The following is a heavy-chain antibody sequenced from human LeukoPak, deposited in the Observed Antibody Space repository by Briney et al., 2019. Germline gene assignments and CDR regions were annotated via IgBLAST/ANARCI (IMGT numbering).Heavy chain of an antibody. Sequence: PSETLSLTCTVSGGSISSYYWSWIRQPPGKGLEWIGYIYYSGSTNYNPSLKSRVTISVDTSKNQFSLKLSSVTAADTAVYYCAREDADGYFQHWGQGTLVTVSS. J-gene: IGHJ1*01. D-gene: IGHD5-24*01. CDR1: GGSISSYY. CDR3: AREDADGYFQH. CDR2: IYYSGST. V-gene: IGHV4-59*01.